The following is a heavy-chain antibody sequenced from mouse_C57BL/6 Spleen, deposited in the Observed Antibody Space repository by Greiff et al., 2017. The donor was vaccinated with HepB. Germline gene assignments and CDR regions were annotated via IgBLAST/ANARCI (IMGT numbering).Heavy chain of an antibody. V-gene: IGHV5-4*01. D-gene: IGHD1-1*01. CDR1: GFTFSSYA. Sequence: EVKLMESGGGLVKPGGSLKLSCAASGFTFSSYAMSWVRQTPEKRLEWVATISDGGSYTYYPDNVKGRFTISRDNAKNNRYLQMSHLKSEDTAMYDCAREEGGSPHFDYWGQGTTLTVSS. CDR2: ISDGGSYT. J-gene: IGHJ2*01. CDR3: AREEGGSPHFDY.